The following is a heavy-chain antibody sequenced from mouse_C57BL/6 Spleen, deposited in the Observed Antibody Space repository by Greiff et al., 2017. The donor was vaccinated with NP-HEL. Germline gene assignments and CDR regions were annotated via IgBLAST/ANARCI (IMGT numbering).Heavy chain of an antibody. CDR2: IDPEDGEP. V-gene: IGHV14-2*01. CDR3: ASRDLFLDV. Sequence: VQLQQSGAELVKPGASVKLSCTASGFNIKDYYMHWVKQRPEQGLEWIGRIDPEDGEPKSASKFPVKATITADTSANMAYLQLSSLTSEDTAVYYWASRDLFLDVWGTGTTVTVSS. CDR1: GFNIKDYY. D-gene: IGHD1-1*01. J-gene: IGHJ1*03.